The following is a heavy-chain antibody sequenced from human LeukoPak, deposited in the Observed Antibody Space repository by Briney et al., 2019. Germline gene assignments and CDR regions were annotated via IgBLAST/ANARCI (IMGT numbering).Heavy chain of an antibody. Sequence: SGPTLVNPTQTLRLTCTFSGFSLSTSGVGVGWIRQPPGKALEWLALIYWDDEKRHSPSLKSTLTITKDTSKNQVFLTMTNMDPVDTATYYCAHSHGYGSSWSGFDSWGQGTLVTVSS. CDR2: IYWDDEK. D-gene: IGHD6-13*01. J-gene: IGHJ4*02. CDR3: AHSHGYGSSWSGFDS. CDR1: GFSLSTSGVG. V-gene: IGHV2-5*02.